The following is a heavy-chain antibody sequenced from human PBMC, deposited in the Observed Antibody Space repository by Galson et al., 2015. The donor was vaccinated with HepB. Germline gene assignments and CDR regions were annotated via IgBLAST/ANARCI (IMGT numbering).Heavy chain of an antibody. CDR2: IAGVSGNP. Sequence: SLRLSCAASGFNFVSSAMSWVRQAPGKGLEWVSTIAGVSGNPYYADSVRGRFTISRDNSKNILYLRMNNLRAEDTAVYYCAKGVIKRFYYFDYWGQGSLVTVSS. CDR1: GFNFVSSA. V-gene: IGHV3-23*01. CDR3: AKGVIKRFYYFDY. D-gene: IGHD3-10*01. J-gene: IGHJ4*02.